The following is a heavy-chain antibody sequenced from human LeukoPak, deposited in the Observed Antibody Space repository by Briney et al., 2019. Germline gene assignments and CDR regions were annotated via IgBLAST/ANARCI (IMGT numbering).Heavy chain of an antibody. CDR3: ARRSLGRGMDV. Sequence: SETLSLTCTVSGGSISSSSYYWGWIRQPPGKGLEWIGSIYYSGSTYYNPSLKSRVTISVDTSKNQFSLKLSSVTAADTAVYYCARRSLGRGMDVWGQGTTVNVSS. CDR1: GGSISSSSYY. CDR2: IYYSGST. V-gene: IGHV4-39*01. J-gene: IGHJ6*02. D-gene: IGHD3-10*01.